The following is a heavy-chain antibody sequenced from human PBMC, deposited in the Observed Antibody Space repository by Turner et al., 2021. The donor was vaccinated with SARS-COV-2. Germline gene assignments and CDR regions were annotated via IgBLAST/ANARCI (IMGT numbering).Heavy chain of an antibody. Sequence: QVQLQESGPGLVEASETLSLICSVSGGSVTSVNHYWSWVRQPPGKGLEWIGYVHYSGITNYSPSLRSRVTISLGTSNHFSLELRSVTAADTAVYYCAKTYGTDHPHSRYWYFDLWGRGTLVTVSS. CDR3: AKTYGTDHPHSRYWYFDL. CDR2: VHYSGIT. D-gene: IGHD2-15*01. V-gene: IGHV4-61*01. CDR1: GGSVTSVNHY. J-gene: IGHJ2*01.